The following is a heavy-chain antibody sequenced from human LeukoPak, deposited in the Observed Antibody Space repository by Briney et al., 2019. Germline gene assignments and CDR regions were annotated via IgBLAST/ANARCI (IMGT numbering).Heavy chain of an antibody. CDR2: IIPIFGTA. D-gene: IGHD6-19*01. Sequence: GASAKVSCKASGGTFSSYAISWVRQAPGQGLEWMGGIIPIFGTANYAQKFQGRVTITTDESTSTAYMELSSLRSEDTAVYYCARSRGSGWYGDYWGQGTLVTVSS. CDR1: GGTFSSYA. CDR3: ARSRGSGWYGDY. J-gene: IGHJ4*02. V-gene: IGHV1-69*05.